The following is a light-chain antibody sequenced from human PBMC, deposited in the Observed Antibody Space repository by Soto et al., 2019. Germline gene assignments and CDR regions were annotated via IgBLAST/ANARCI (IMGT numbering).Light chain of an antibody. J-gene: IGLJ1*01. CDR2: EVN. V-gene: IGLV2-18*02. Sequence: QSALTQPPSVSGSPGQSVTISCSGTSTEVGSHNSVSWYKQAPGTSPKLMIFEVNNRPSGVPDRFSESKSGNTASLTISGLQPEDEADYYCSSYIASITSHVFGTGTKLTVL. CDR3: SSYIASITSHV. CDR1: STEVGSHNS.